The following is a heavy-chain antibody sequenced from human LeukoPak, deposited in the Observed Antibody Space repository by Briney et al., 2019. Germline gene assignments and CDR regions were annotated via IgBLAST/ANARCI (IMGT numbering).Heavy chain of an antibody. D-gene: IGHD5-12*01. V-gene: IGHV3-30*02. Sequence: GGSLRLSCAASGFTFSSYGMYWVRQAPGKGLEWVAFIRYDGSNKYYADSVKGRSTVSRDNSKNTLYLQMKSLRAEDTAVYYCAKGGGYEAQYYYYYLDVWGKGTTVTISS. CDR2: IRYDGSNK. CDR1: GFTFSSYG. J-gene: IGHJ6*03. CDR3: AKGGGYEAQYYYYYLDV.